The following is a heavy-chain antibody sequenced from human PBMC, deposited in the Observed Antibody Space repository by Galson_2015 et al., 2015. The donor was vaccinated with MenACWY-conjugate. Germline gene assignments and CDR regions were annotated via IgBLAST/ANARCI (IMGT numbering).Heavy chain of an antibody. D-gene: IGHD5-24*01. CDR3: TIGNDGHRRFDP. Sequence: SLRLSCAASGFTFNQYWMHWVRQAPGKGLEWVSRISPDGSVTNYADSVKGRFTLSRGNAKNALYLQMNSLRGDDTAVYYCTIGNDGHRRFDPWGQGTLGSVSP. CDR1: GFTFNQYW. J-gene: IGHJ5*02. V-gene: IGHV3-74*01. CDR2: ISPDGSVT.